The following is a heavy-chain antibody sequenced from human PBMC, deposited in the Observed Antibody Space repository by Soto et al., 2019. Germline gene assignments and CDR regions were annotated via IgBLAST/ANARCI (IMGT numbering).Heavy chain of an antibody. CDR1: GSSISSYY. CDR3: ARVDYDSRGYYSFAY. V-gene: IGHV4-59*01. CDR2: VYYWGST. Sequence: QVQLQESGPGVVKPSETLSLTCTVSGSSISSYYWSWIRQPPGKGLEWFGYVYYWGSTNYNPSLKSRGTISVDTSKNQFSLKLSSVTVADTAVYYCARVDYDSRGYYSFAYWGQGTLITVSS. J-gene: IGHJ4*02. D-gene: IGHD3-22*01.